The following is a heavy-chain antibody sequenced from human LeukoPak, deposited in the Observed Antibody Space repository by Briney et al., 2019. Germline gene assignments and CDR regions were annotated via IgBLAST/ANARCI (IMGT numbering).Heavy chain of an antibody. V-gene: IGHV3-30-3*01. D-gene: IGHD3-3*01. J-gene: IGHJ4*02. CDR1: GFTFSSYA. Sequence: GRSLRLSCAASGFTFSSYAMHWVRQAPGKGLEWVAVISYDGSNKYYADSVKGRFTISRDNSKNTLYLQMNSLRAEDTAVYYCARDLRSDYGDYWGQGTLVTVSS. CDR3: ARDLRSDYGDY. CDR2: ISYDGSNK.